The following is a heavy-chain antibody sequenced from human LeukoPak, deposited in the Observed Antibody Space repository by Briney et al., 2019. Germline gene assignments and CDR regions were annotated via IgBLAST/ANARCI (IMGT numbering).Heavy chain of an antibody. J-gene: IGHJ4*02. Sequence: GGSLRLSCAASGFTFSSYTMNWVRQAPGKGLEWVSYISSGGNTMYYADSVKGRFTISRDNAKNSLYLQMNSLRADDTAVYYCARDAYRGLDYWGQGTLATVSS. CDR1: GFTFSSYT. CDR3: ARDAYRGLDY. CDR2: ISSGGNTM. D-gene: IGHD3-16*02. V-gene: IGHV3-48*04.